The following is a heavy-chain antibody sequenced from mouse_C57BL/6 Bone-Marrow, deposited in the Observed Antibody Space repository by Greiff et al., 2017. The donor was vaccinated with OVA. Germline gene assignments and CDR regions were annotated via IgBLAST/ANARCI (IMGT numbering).Heavy chain of an antibody. CDR2: ISPGSGST. CDR1: VYTFTSYW. Sequence: VQLQQPGAELVQPGASVKMSCKASVYTFTSYWLTWVTQRPGQGLEWIGDISPGSGSTNYNEKFKSQATLTVDTSSSTAYMQLSSLTSEDSAVYYCAGLLYDYDSYFDVWGTGTTVTVSS. CDR3: AGLLYDYDSYFDV. V-gene: IGHV1-55*01. J-gene: IGHJ1*03. D-gene: IGHD2-4*01.